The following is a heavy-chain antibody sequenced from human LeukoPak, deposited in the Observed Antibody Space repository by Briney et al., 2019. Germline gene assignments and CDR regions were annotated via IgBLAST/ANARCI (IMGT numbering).Heavy chain of an antibody. Sequence: GGSLRLSCAAAGITFSSNWMSWVRQAPGKGLEWVANIKPDGSEKYYVDSVKGRFTISRDNAKNSLYLQMNSLRAEDSAVYYCARDGCTGTSCYTRGDVWGKGTMVTVSS. CDR2: IKPDGSEK. CDR1: GITFSSNW. J-gene: IGHJ6*03. CDR3: ARDGCTGTSCYTRGDV. D-gene: IGHD2-2*02. V-gene: IGHV3-7*01.